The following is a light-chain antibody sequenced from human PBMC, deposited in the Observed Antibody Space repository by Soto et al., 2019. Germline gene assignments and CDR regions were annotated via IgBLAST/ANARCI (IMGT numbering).Light chain of an antibody. Sequence: QSVLTQPRSVSGSPGQSVTISCTGTSSDVGGYNYVSWYQQHPGKAPKLMIYDVSQRPSGVPDRFSGSKSGNTASLTISGLQADDEADYYCCSYAGSYIFVFGTGTKVTGL. V-gene: IGLV2-11*01. CDR3: CSYAGSYIFV. CDR2: DVS. CDR1: SSDVGGYNY. J-gene: IGLJ1*01.